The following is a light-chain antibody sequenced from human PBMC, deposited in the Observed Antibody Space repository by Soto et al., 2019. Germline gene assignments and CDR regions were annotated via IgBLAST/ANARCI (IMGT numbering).Light chain of an antibody. J-gene: IGKJ1*01. CDR2: GAF. CDR3: QQYNDWPLT. CDR1: QSVSSN. V-gene: IGKV3-15*01. Sequence: IVMSQSPVTLSVTPEERVTFSCRASQSVSSNLAWYQQKPGQAPSLLIYGAFTRATGIPARFSGTGSGTEFTLTISSLQSEDFALYYCQQYNDWPLTFGQRTKV.